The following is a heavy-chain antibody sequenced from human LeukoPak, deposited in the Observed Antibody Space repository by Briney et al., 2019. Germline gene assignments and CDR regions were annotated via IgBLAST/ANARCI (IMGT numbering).Heavy chain of an antibody. CDR1: GFTFNNYG. J-gene: IGHJ4*02. V-gene: IGHV3-30*18. D-gene: IGHD5-24*01. CDR2: ISYDGNTQ. Sequence: PGGSLRLSCAASGFTFNNYGMHWVRQAPGKGLEWVAVISYDGNTQYYADSVKGRFTISRDNSNNMLSLQMNSLKAEDTAVYYCAKGRMMATIMISFDYWGRGTLVTVSS. CDR3: AKGRMMATIMISFDY.